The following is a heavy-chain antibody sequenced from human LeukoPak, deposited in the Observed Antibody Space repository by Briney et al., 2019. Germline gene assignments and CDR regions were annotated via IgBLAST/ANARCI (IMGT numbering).Heavy chain of an antibody. CDR3: ARRPYWYFDL. Sequence: PETLCLTCGVHGGSFTTYYWSWIRQPPGKGLEWIGEINHRGITKYNPAHKSRVTMSADTSKEQVSLKLSSVTAADTAVYYCARRPYWYFDLWGRAAVDADSS. D-gene: IGHD6-6*01. CDR1: GGSFTTYY. CDR2: INHRGIT. V-gene: IGHV4-34*01. J-gene: IGHJ2*01.